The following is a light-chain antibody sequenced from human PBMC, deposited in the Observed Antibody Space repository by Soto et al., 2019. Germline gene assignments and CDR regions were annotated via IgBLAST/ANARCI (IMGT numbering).Light chain of an antibody. Sequence: DIHLTQSPSTMSASVGDTVTVTCRAIQSVSGWLAWHQQKPGEAPKLLIYDASALPRGVPSRFSGSGSGTKFTLTIASLQPDDFATYYCQQYETFSGTFGPGTKVDIK. CDR1: QSVSGW. V-gene: IGKV1-5*01. CDR2: DAS. CDR3: QQYETFSGT. J-gene: IGKJ1*01.